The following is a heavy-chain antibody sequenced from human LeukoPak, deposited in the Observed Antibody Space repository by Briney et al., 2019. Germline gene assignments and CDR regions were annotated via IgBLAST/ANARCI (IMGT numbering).Heavy chain of an antibody. D-gene: IGHD3-3*01. CDR3: ARAYYDFWSDYLDY. CDR1: GGSFSGYY. J-gene: IGHJ4*02. CDR2: INHSGST. V-gene: IGHV4-34*01. Sequence: PSETLSLTCAVYGGSFSGYYWSWIRQPPGKGLEWIGEINHSGSTNYNPSLKSRVTISVDTSKNQFSLKLSSVTAADTAVYYCARAYYDFWSDYLDYWGQGTLVTVSS.